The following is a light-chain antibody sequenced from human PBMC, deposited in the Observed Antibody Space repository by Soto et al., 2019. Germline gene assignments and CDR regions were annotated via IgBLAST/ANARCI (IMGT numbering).Light chain of an antibody. Sequence: DVVVTQSPLSLPVTLGQAASISCRSSQSLVHSDGNTYLSWFHQRTGQSPRRLIYKVSNRDSGVPERFSGSGSGTDFTLKISRVEAEDVGVYYCMQGSHWPPITFGQGTRLEIK. V-gene: IGKV2-30*02. J-gene: IGKJ5*01. CDR2: KVS. CDR3: MQGSHWPPIT. CDR1: QSLVHSDGNTY.